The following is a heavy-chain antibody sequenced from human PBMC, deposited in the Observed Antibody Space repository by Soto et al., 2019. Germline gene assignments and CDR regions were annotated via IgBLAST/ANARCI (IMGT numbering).Heavy chain of an antibody. Sequence: SETLSLTCTVSGGSISSYYWSWIRQPPGKGLEWIGYIYYSGSTNYNPSLKSRVTISVDTSKNQFSLKLSSVTAADTAVYYCVRGADCSSTSCPYYYYYYMDVWGKGTTVTVSS. V-gene: IGHV4-59*01. CDR1: GGSISSYY. CDR3: VRGADCSSTSCPYYYYYYMDV. D-gene: IGHD2-2*01. CDR2: IYYSGST. J-gene: IGHJ6*03.